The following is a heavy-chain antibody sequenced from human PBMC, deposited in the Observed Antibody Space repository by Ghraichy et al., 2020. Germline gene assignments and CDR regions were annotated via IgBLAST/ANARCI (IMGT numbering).Heavy chain of an antibody. V-gene: IGHV4-59*01. J-gene: IGHJ5*02. CDR1: GGSISSYY. CDR2: IYYSGST. CDR3: ARDRGYYDILTGYYKGYNWFDP. Sequence: SETLSLTCTVSGGSISSYYWSWIRQPPGKGLEWIGYIYYSGSTNYNPSLKSRVTISVDTSKNQFSLKLSSVTAADTAVYYCARDRGYYDILTGYYKGYNWFDPWGQGTLVTVSS. D-gene: IGHD3-9*01.